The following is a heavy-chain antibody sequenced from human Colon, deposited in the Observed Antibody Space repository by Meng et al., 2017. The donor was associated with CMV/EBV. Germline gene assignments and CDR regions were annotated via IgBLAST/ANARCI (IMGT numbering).Heavy chain of an antibody. V-gene: IGHV4-59*01. J-gene: IGHJ4*02. CDR3: ARAQNVIPELFDS. Sequence: ESLKISCSVSGDSSGSYYWSWIRQPPGQGLEWIGYVSYTGSATYNPAFQSRVTISVTKPESQFSLKLTSVTAADSAVYYCARAQNVIPELFDSWGQGTLVTVSS. D-gene: IGHD2/OR15-2a*01. CDR1: GDSSGSYY. CDR2: VSYTGSA.